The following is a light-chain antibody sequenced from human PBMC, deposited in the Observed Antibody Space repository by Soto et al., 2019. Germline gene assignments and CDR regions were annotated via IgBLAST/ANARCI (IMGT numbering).Light chain of an antibody. Sequence: QSALTQPASVSGSPGQSITISCTGTISDVSGYNFVSWYQQYPGEAPKLMIYDVSNRPSGVSNRLSGSKSGNTASPTISGLQDEDEGDYYCNSYTNSKPYVFGTGTKVTVL. J-gene: IGLJ1*01. V-gene: IGLV2-14*03. CDR3: NSYTNSKPYV. CDR2: DVS. CDR1: ISDVSGYNF.